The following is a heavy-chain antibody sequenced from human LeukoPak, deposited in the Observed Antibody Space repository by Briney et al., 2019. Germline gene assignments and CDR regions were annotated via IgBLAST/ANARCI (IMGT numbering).Heavy chain of an antibody. CDR3: ARTQWLVPSDY. J-gene: IGHJ4*02. CDR2: ISAYNGNT. Sequence: ASVKISCKASGYTFTSYGISWVRQAPGQGLEWMGWISAYNGNTNYAQKLQGRVTTTTDTSTSTAYMELRSLRSDDTAVYYCARTQWLVPSDYWGQGTLVTVSS. D-gene: IGHD6-19*01. V-gene: IGHV1-18*01. CDR1: GYTFTSYG.